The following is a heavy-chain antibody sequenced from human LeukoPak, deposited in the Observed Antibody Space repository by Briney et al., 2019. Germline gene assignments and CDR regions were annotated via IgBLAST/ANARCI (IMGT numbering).Heavy chain of an antibody. CDR2: ISGGGGST. Sequence: SCAASGFTFTSYSMNWVRQAPGKGLEWVSTISGGGGSTYYADSVKGRFTISRDNSKNTLYLQVNSLRAEDTAVYYCARDISVAREGWFDPWGQGTLVTVSS. D-gene: IGHD6-6*01. J-gene: IGHJ5*02. CDR1: GFTFTSYS. V-gene: IGHV3-23*01. CDR3: ARDISVAREGWFDP.